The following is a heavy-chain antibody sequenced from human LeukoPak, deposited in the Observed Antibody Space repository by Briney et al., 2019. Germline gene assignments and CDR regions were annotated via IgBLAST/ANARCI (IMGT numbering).Heavy chain of an antibody. CDR2: IYTSGST. CDR1: GGSISSYY. CDR3: ARRNDLKGFDP. V-gene: IGHV4-4*09. Sequence: SETLSLTCTVSGGSISSYYWSWIRQPPGKGLEWIGYIYTSGSTNYNPSLKSRVTISVDASKNQFSLKLSSVTAADTAVYYCARRNDLKGFDPWGQGTLVTVSS. J-gene: IGHJ5*02. D-gene: IGHD3-3*01.